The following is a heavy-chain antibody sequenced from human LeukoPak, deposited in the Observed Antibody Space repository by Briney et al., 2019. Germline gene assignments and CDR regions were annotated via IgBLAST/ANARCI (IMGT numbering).Heavy chain of an antibody. J-gene: IGHJ4*02. Sequence: SVKVSCKASGGTFSSYAISWVRQAPGQGLEWMGRIIPILGIANYAQKFQGRVTITADKSTSTAYMELSSLRSEDTAVYYCARPKNYYDSSGYFGYWGQGTLVTVSS. CDR2: IIPILGIA. CDR1: GGTFSSYA. V-gene: IGHV1-69*04. D-gene: IGHD3-22*01. CDR3: ARPKNYYDSSGYFGY.